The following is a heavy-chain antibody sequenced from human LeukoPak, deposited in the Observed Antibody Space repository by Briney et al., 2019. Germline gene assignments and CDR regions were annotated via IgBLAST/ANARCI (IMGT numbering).Heavy chain of an antibody. CDR1: GFTFSSYT. D-gene: IGHD3-3*01. V-gene: IGHV3-48*01. CDR2: ISSSSSTI. Sequence: PGGSLRLSCVASGFTFSSYTMNWVRQAPGKGLEWFSYISSSSSTIYYADSVKGRFTISRDNAKNSLYLQMNSLRAKDTAVYYCARDLSGYHTVFDYWGQGTLVTVSS. CDR3: ARDLSGYHTVFDY. J-gene: IGHJ4*02.